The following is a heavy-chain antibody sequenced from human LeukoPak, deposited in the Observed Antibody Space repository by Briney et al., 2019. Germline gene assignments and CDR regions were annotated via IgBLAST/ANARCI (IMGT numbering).Heavy chain of an antibody. CDR2: INHSGST. V-gene: IGHV4-34*01. CDR1: GGPFSGYY. Sequence: SETLSLTCAVYGGPFSGYYWSWIRQPPGKGLEWIGEINHSGSTNYNPSLKSRVTISVDTSKNQFSLKLSSVTAADTAVYYCSRLVVGTAKPPPNWFDPWGQGTLVAVSS. J-gene: IGHJ5*02. D-gene: IGHD2-21*02. CDR3: SRLVVGTAKPPPNWFDP.